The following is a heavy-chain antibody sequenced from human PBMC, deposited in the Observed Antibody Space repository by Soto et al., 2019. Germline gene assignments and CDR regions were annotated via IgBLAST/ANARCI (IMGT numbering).Heavy chain of an antibody. J-gene: IGHJ4*02. CDR3: ARESEDLASNFDY. CDR2: ISSTTNYI. CDR1: GFTFTRYS. V-gene: IGHV3-21*01. Sequence: GGSLRLSCAASGFTFTRYSMNWVRQAPGKGLEWVSSISSTTNYIYYADSMKGRFTVSRDNAKNSVYLDMNSLSAEDTAVYYCARESEDLASNFDYWGQGTLVTVSS.